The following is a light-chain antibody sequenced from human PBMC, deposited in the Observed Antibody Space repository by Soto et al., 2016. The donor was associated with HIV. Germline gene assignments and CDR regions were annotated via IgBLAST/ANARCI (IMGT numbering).Light chain of an antibody. CDR2: KDK. V-gene: IGLV3-27*01. CDR1: VLAKKF. J-gene: IGLJ3*02. CDR3: YSATDNNLV. Sequence: SYELTQPSSVSVSPGQTAAITCSGDVLAKKFGRWFQQKPGQAPLLLIYKDKERPSEIPERFSGSSSGTTITLTISGAQPEDEGDYYCYSATDNNLVFGGGTKLTVL.